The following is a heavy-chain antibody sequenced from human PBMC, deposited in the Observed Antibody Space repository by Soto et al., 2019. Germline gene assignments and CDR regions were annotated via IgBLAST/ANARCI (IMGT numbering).Heavy chain of an antibody. Sequence: GGSLRLSCAASGFTFSSYAMNWVRQAPGKGLEWVSTISGSGANTYYADSVKGRFAISRDNSKNTLYLQLSSLRAEDTAIYYCAKVSYSGYDCDCFDYWAWEPWSPSPQ. CDR1: GFTFSSYA. J-gene: IGHJ4*02. D-gene: IGHD5-12*01. V-gene: IGHV3-23*01. CDR3: AKVSYSGYDCDCFDY. CDR2: ISGSGANT.